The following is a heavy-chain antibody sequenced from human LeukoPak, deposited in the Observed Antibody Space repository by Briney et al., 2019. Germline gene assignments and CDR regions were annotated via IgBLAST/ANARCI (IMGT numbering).Heavy chain of an antibody. D-gene: IGHD4-23*01. CDR1: GFTVSSNY. Sequence: GGSLRLSCAASGFTVSSNYMSWVRQAPGKGLEWVSVIYSGGSTYFADSVKGRFTISRDNSKNTLYLQMNSLRAEDTAVYYCARFDYGGQLDYWGQGTLVTVSS. J-gene: IGHJ4*02. V-gene: IGHV3-66*01. CDR3: ARFDYGGQLDY. CDR2: IYSGGST.